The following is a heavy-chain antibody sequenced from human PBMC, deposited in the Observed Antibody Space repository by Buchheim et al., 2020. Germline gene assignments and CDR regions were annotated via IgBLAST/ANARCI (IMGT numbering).Heavy chain of an antibody. CDR2: INPDGGAK. CDR3: ARGGRADY. J-gene: IGHJ4*02. D-gene: IGHD1-26*01. V-gene: IGHV3-7*03. Sequence: ETQVVESGGGLVQPGGSLRLSCVASGFSLSPYWMSWVRQTPGKGLHWVANINPDGGAKNYVDSVKGRFTISREHAQNSLYLEMNNLRVEDSAIYHCARGGRADYWGQGTL. CDR1: GFSLSPYW.